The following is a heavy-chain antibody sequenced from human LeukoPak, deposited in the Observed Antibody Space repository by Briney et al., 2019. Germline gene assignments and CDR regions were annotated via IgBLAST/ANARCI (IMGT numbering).Heavy chain of an antibody. CDR3: ARDPSNTSGPPFFDY. J-gene: IGHJ4*02. Sequence: SGTLSLTCAVSGGSISSSNWWSWVRQPPGKGLEWIGEIYHSGSTNYNPSPKSRVTISVDKSKNQSSLKLSSVTAADTAVYYCARDPSNTSGPPFFDYRGQGTLVTVSS. V-gene: IGHV4-4*02. CDR1: GGSISSSNW. D-gene: IGHD6-25*01. CDR2: IYHSGST.